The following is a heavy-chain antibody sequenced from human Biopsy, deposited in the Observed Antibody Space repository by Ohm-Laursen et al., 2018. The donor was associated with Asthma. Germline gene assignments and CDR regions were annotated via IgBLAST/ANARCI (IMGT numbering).Heavy chain of an antibody. CDR3: ARSYDTDSYPVLVLDY. CDR1: GGSFINFA. J-gene: IGHJ4*02. V-gene: IGHV1-69*04. Sequence: SVKVSCKASGGSFINFAFSWVRQAPGHGLEWMGTILTKFDITSYAEKFQGRVTITADKSTSTTYMELSRLRSEDTAVYYCARSYDTDSYPVLVLDYWGQGTLVTVSS. D-gene: IGHD3-22*01. CDR2: ILTKFDIT.